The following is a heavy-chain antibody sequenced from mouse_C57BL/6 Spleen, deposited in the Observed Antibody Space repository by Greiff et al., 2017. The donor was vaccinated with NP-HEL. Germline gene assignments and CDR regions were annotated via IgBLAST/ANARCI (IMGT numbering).Heavy chain of an antibody. CDR1: GYTFTSYW. Sequence: QVQLQQSGAELVKPGASVKLSCKASGYTFTSYWMQWVKQRPGQGLEWIGEIDPSDSYTNYNQKFKGKATLTVDTSSSTAYMQLSSLTSEDSAVYYCARVSDSYYFDYWGQGTTLTVSS. V-gene: IGHV1-50*01. CDR3: ARVSDSYYFDY. CDR2: IDPSDSYT. J-gene: IGHJ2*01.